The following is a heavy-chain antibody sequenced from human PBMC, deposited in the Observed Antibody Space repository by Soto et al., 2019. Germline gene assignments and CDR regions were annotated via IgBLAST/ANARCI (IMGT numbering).Heavy chain of an antibody. V-gene: IGHV3-33*01. CDR1: GFIFSDYG. J-gene: IGHJ6*02. Sequence: QGRLVESGGGVVQPGVSLRVSCAAPGFIFSDYGMQWARQAPGKGQEWVAVIWSDASNKYYGDSVKGRFVISRDNSNNMLDLQMNGLRVEDTSVYYCARGGMDLTTNYIYGMDVWGQGTTVTVSS. D-gene: IGHD3-10*01. CDR3: ARGGMDLTTNYIYGMDV. CDR2: IWSDASNK.